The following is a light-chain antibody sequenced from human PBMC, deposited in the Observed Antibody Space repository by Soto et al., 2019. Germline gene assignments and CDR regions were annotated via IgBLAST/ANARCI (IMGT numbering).Light chain of an antibody. J-gene: IGKJ5*01. CDR3: QQYSHLIT. CDR2: DAS. CDR1: QDISNY. Sequence: DIQLTQSPTYISESXVGRVTITCRASQDISNYLNWYQQKLGKAPKLLIYDASNLETGVPSRFSGSGSGTDFTFTISSLQPEDIATYYCQQYSHLITFGQGTRLEIK. V-gene: IGKV1-33*01.